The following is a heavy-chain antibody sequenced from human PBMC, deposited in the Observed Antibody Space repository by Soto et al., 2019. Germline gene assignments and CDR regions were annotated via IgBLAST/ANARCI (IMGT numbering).Heavy chain of an antibody. J-gene: IGHJ4*02. CDR1: GFTVSSNY. Sequence: GGSLRLSCAASGFTVSSNYMNWVRQAPGKGLEWVSVIYNSGGTYYADSVKGRFTVSRDNSKNTLYLQMNSLRAEDTAVYYCARCHSSGSFDYWGQGTLVTVS. CDR3: ARCHSSGSFDY. V-gene: IGHV3-53*01. D-gene: IGHD2-15*01. CDR2: IYNSGGT.